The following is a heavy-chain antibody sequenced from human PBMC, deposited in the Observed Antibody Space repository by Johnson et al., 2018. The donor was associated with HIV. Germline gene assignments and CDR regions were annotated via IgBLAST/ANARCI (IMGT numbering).Heavy chain of an antibody. CDR3: ARASRSWYFAFDI. J-gene: IGHJ3*02. CDR1: GFTFSSYA. D-gene: IGHD6-13*01. CDR2: SGGST. V-gene: IGHV3-23*04. Sequence: VQLVESGGVVVQPGGSLRLSCAASGFTFSSYAMSWVRQAPGKGLEWVCGSGGSTYCVDSVKGRFTISRDNSKNTLYLQMNSLGAEDTAVYYCARASRSWYFAFDIWGQGTVVTVSS.